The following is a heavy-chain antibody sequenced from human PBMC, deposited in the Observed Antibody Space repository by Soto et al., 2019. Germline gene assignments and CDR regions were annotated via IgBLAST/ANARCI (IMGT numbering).Heavy chain of an antibody. D-gene: IGHD1-26*01. J-gene: IGHJ3*02. Sequence: EVQLVESGGGLVQPGGSLRLSCGASGFTFSSYEMNWVRQAPGKGLEWVSYISSSGSTIYYADSVKGQFTISRDNAKNSLYLQMNSLRAEDTGVYYCARDSDVDAFDIWGQGTMVTVSS. CDR3: ARDSDVDAFDI. CDR2: ISSSGSTI. V-gene: IGHV3-48*03. CDR1: GFTFSSYE.